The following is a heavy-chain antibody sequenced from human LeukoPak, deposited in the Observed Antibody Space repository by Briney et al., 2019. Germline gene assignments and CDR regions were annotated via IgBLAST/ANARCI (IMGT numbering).Heavy chain of an antibody. D-gene: IGHD2-15*01. CDR1: GFTVSSNY. V-gene: IGHV3-53*01. Sequence: GGSLRLSCAASGFTVSSNYMSWVRQAPGKGLEWVSVIYSGGSTYYADSVKGRFTISRDNSKNTLYLQMNSLRAEDTAVYYCASGYCSGGSCRAEYFQHWGQGTLVTVSS. J-gene: IGHJ1*01. CDR3: ASGYCSGGSCRAEYFQH. CDR2: IYSGGST.